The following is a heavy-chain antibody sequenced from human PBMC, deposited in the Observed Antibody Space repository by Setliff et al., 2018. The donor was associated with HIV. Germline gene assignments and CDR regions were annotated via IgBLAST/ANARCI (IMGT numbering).Heavy chain of an antibody. D-gene: IGHD4-4*01. V-gene: IGHV4-31*03. CDR3: ARVVYTYYYMDV. J-gene: IGHJ6*03. CDR2: IYYSGST. Sequence: SETLSLTCSVSGDSISRSSFFWTWIRQHPGKGLEWIGYIYYSGSTYYSPSLKSRLMISVDTSKNQFSLNMTSVTAADTAVYFCARVVYTYYYMDVWGKGTTVTVSS. CDR1: GDSISRSSFF.